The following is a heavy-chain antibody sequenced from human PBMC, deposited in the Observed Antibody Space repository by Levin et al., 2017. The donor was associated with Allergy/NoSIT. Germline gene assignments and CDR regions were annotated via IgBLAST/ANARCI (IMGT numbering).Heavy chain of an antibody. CDR2: IYYSGST. V-gene: IGHV4-39*01. CDR3: AYSSGWYVEFDY. Sequence: SETLSLTCTVSGGSISSSSYYWGWIRQPPGKGLEWIGSIYYSGSTYYNPSLKSRVTISVDTSKKQFSLKLSSVTAADTAVYCCAYSSGWYVEFDYWGQGTLVTVSS. CDR1: GGSISSSSYY. D-gene: IGHD6-19*01. J-gene: IGHJ4*02.